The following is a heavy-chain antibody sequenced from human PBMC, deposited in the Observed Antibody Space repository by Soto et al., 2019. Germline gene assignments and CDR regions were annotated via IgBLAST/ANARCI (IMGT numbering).Heavy chain of an antibody. Sequence: QVQLQQWGAGLLKPSETLSLTCAVYGGSFSGYYWSWIRQPPRTGLEWIGEINHSGSTNYNPSLKSRVPKSVGTSTNQFSLKLSSVTAADTAVYYCARAGAFNVFRALTTCYGMDVWGQGTTVTVSS. CDR3: ARAGAFNVFRALTTCYGMDV. J-gene: IGHJ6*02. CDR1: GGSFSGYY. V-gene: IGHV4-34*01. CDR2: INHSGST. D-gene: IGHD4-17*01.